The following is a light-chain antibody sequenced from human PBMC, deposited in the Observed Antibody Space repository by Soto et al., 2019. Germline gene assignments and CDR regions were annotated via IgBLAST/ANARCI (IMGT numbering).Light chain of an antibody. Sequence: IVLTQSPDTLSLSPGERATLSCRASQSVRAYLAWYQQKPGQAPRLLIYDASNRATGIPARFSGSGSGTDFTLTISSLEPEDCAVYYCQQRSSWPLTFGGGTKVEIK. V-gene: IGKV3-11*01. J-gene: IGKJ4*01. CDR1: QSVRAY. CDR2: DAS. CDR3: QQRSSWPLT.